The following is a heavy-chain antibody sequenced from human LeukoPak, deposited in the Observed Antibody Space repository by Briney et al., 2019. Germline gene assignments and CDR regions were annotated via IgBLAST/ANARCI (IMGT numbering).Heavy chain of an antibody. Sequence: GASVKVSCKASGYTFTGHYMHWVRQAPGQGLEWVGWINPNNGGTNYAQKFQGRVTITADKSTSTAYMELSSLRSEDTAVYYCARDLGKNDYWGQGTLVTVSS. CDR1: GYTFTGHY. D-gene: IGHD7-27*01. CDR2: INPNNGGT. CDR3: ARDLGKNDY. V-gene: IGHV1-2*02. J-gene: IGHJ4*02.